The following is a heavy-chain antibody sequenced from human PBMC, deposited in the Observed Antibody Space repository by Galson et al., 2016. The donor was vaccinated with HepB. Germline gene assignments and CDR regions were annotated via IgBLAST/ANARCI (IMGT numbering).Heavy chain of an antibody. J-gene: IGHJ4*02. CDR3: ARGDDILTGTYYFDY. CDR1: GGSISSGDYS. Sequence: TLSLTCTVSGGSISSGDYSWSWIRQPPGKGLEWIGYIYYSGSTYYNPSLKSRVTISVDTSKNQFSLKLCSVTAADTAVYYCARGDDILTGTYYFDYWGQGTLVTVSS. CDR2: IYYSGST. D-gene: IGHD3-9*01. V-gene: IGHV4-30-4*01.